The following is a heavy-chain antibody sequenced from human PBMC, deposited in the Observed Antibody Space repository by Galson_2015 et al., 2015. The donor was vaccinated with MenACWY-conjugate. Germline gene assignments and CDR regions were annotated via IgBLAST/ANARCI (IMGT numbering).Heavy chain of an antibody. V-gene: IGHV3-23*01. J-gene: IGHJ4*02. Sequence: SLRLSCAASGFTFSSYAMSWVRQAPGKGLEWVSAISGSGGSTYYADSVKGRFTISRDNSKNTLYLQMNSLRAEDTAVYYCAKDYRMTTVTPSDYWGQGTLVTVSS. CDR2: ISGSGGST. CDR3: AKDYRMTTVTPSDY. CDR1: GFTFSSYA. D-gene: IGHD4-11*01.